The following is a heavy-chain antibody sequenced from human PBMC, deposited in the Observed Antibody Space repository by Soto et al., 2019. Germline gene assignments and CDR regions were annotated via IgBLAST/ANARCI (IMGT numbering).Heavy chain of an antibody. CDR1: GGTFSSYA. CDR3: ARDTSIAARPFDY. D-gene: IGHD6-6*01. Sequence: GASVKVSCKASGGTFSSYAISWVRQAPGQGLEWMGGIIPIFGTANYAQKFQGRVTITADESTSTAYMELSSLRSEDTAVYYCARDTSIAARPFDYWGQGTLVTVSS. J-gene: IGHJ4*02. CDR2: IIPIFGTA. V-gene: IGHV1-69*13.